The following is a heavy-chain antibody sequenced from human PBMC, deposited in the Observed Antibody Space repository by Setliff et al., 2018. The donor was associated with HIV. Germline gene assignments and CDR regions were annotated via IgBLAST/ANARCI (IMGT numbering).Heavy chain of an antibody. V-gene: IGHV4-4*09. Sequence: ETLSLTCTVSGGSISGHYWSWIRQPPGRGLEWIGYIYSSGSTNFNPPLQSRVTISVDTSKNQFSLKLSSVTAADTAVYYCARHSGVASPNWFDPWGQGTLVTISS. CDR1: GGSISGHY. CDR3: ARHSGVASPNWFDP. CDR2: IYSSGST. J-gene: IGHJ5*02. D-gene: IGHD3-10*01.